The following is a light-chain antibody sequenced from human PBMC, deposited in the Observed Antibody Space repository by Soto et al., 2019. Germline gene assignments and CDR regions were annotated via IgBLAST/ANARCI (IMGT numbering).Light chain of an antibody. CDR3: HQYGPLVP. CDR1: QSVSSN. CDR2: GAS. J-gene: IGKJ4*01. Sequence: SGLSNSPGTVSFKKREKASVSCRTSQSVSSNLAWYQQKPGQAHRLLIYGASSRATGIPDRFSGSGSATEFALALRCLLPEDTAMYASHQYGPLVPFAEGTKVDIK. V-gene: IGKV3-20*01.